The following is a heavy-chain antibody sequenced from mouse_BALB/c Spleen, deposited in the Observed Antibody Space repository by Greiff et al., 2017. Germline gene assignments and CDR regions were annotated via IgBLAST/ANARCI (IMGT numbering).Heavy chain of an antibody. D-gene: IGHD2-14*01. V-gene: IGHV1S81*02. Sequence: QVQLKQPGAELVKPGASVKLSCKASGYTFTSYWMHWVKQRPGQGLEWIGEINPSNGRTNYNEKFKSKATLTVDKSSSTAYMQLSSLTSEDSAVYYCARGGYYRYDGYAMDYWGQGTSVTVSS. J-gene: IGHJ4*01. CDR3: ARGGYYRYDGYAMDY. CDR1: GYTFTSYW. CDR2: INPSNGRT.